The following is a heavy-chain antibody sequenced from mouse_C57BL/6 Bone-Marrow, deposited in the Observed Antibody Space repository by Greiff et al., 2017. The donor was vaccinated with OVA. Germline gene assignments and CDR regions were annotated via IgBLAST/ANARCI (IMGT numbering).Heavy chain of an antibody. V-gene: IGHV2-5*01. CDR3: AKKRGITTVVADYYAMDY. Sequence: QVQLQQSGPGLVQPSQSLSITCTVSGFSLTSYGVHWVRQSPGKGLEWLGVIWRGGSTDYNAAFMSRLSITKDNSKSQVFFKMNSLQADDTAIYYCAKKRGITTVVADYYAMDYWGQGTSVTVSS. J-gene: IGHJ4*01. CDR1: GFSLTSYG. CDR2: IWRGGST. D-gene: IGHD1-1*01.